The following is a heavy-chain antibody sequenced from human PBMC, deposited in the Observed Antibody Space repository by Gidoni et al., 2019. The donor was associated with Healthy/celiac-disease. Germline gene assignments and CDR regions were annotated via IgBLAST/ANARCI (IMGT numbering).Heavy chain of an antibody. CDR1: VFTFSSYA. V-gene: IGHV3-23*01. D-gene: IGHD3-3*01. Sequence: EVQLLVSGGGLVKPGGSLRLSCAASVFTFSSYAMSWVRQAPGKGVEWVSVISGSGGRTYYADSVKGRFTISRDNSKNTLYLQMNSLRAEDTAVYYCAKSSSGIWRYFDHWGQGTLVTVSS. CDR3: AKSSSGIWRYFDH. J-gene: IGHJ4*02. CDR2: ISGSGGRT.